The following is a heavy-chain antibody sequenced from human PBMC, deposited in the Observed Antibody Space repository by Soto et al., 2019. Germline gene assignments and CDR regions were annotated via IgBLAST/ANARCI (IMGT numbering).Heavy chain of an antibody. V-gene: IGHV2-5*02. Sequence: SGPTLVNPTQTLTLTCTFSGFSLSTSGVGVGWIRQPPGKALEWLALIYWDDDKRYSPSLKSRLTITKDTSKNQVVLTMTNMALLDTATYYWDHQGVRGGFDPWGREPWSPSPQ. CDR3: DHQGVRGGFDP. J-gene: IGHJ5*02. CDR2: IYWDDDK. CDR1: GFSLSTSGVG. D-gene: IGHD3-10*01.